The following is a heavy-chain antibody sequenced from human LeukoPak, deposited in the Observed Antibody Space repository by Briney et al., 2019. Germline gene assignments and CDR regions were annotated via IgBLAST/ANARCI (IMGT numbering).Heavy chain of an antibody. CDR1: GDSISSYY. J-gene: IGHJ5*02. CDR3: ARDPSLPAATGSAWFDP. CDR2: IYYSGST. D-gene: IGHD2-2*01. V-gene: IGHV4-39*07. Sequence: SETLSLTCTVSGDSISSYYWSRIRQPPGKGLEWIGSIYYSGSTYYNPSLKSRVTISVDTSKNQFSLKLSSVTAADTAVYYCARDPSLPAATGSAWFDPWGQGTLVTVSS.